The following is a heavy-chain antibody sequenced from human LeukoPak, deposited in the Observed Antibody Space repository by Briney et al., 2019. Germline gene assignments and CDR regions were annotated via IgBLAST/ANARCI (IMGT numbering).Heavy chain of an antibody. CDR2: IYYSGST. J-gene: IGHJ5*02. D-gene: IGHD3-22*01. CDR3: ARDRSYYDSSGLGLRWFDP. CDR1: GGSISSGGYY. Sequence: SETLSLTCTVSGGSISSGGYYWSWIRQPPGKGLEWIGYIYYSGSTNYNPSLKSRVTISVDTSKNQFSLKLSSVTAADTAVYYCARDRSYYDSSGLGLRWFDPWGQGTLVTVSS. V-gene: IGHV4-61*08.